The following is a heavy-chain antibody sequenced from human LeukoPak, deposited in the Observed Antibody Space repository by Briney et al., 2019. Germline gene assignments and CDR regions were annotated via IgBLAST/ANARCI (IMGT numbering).Heavy chain of an antibody. D-gene: IGHD3-22*01. CDR3: ARDRYYDSSGYSFDY. V-gene: IGHV3-53*01. CDR1: GFTFDDYG. J-gene: IGHJ4*02. CDR2: IYSGGST. Sequence: GGSLRLSCAASGFTFDDYGMSWVRQAPGKGLEWVSVIYSGGSTYYADSVKGRFTISRDNSKNTLYLQMNSLRAEDTAVYYCARDRYYDSSGYSFDYWGQGTLVTVSS.